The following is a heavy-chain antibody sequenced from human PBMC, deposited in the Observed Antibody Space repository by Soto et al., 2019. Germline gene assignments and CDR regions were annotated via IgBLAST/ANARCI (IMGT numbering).Heavy chain of an antibody. CDR3: AKDQGAYYYDSSGYYWDWFDP. V-gene: IGHV3-23*01. CDR2: ISGSGGST. J-gene: IGHJ5*02. Sequence: GGSLRLSCAASGFTFSSYAMSWVRQAPGKGLEWVSAISGSGGSTYYADSVKGRFTISRDNSKNTLYLQMNSLRAEDTAVYYCAKDQGAYYYDSSGYYWDWFDPWGQGTLVTVSS. D-gene: IGHD3-22*01. CDR1: GFTFSSYA.